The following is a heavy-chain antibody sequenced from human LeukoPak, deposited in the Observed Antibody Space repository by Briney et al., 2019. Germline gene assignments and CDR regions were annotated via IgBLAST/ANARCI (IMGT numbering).Heavy chain of an antibody. J-gene: IGHJ4*02. CDR2: INPSSGGT. CDR1: GYTFTGYT. V-gene: IGHV1-2*02. CDR3: ARFGCSSTSCYYVY. D-gene: IGHD2-2*01. Sequence: GASVKVSCKASGYTFTGYTMHWVRQAPGQGLEWLGWINPSSGGTNYVQKFRDRVTMTRDTSITTAYMELSRLRSDDTAVYYCARFGCSSTSCYYVYWGQGTLVTVSS.